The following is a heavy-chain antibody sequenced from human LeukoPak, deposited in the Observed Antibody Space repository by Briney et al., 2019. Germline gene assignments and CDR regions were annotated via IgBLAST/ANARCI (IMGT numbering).Heavy chain of an antibody. CDR3: TRADELLDYFDY. CDR1: GFTFGDYA. CDR2: IRSKAYGGTT. V-gene: IGHV3-49*04. J-gene: IGHJ4*02. Sequence: GGSLRLSRTASGFTFGDYAMSWVRQAPGKGLEWVGFIRSKAYGGTTEYAASVKGRLTISRDDSKSIAYLQMNSLKTEDTAVYYCTRADELLDYFDYWGQGTLVTVSS. D-gene: IGHD1-26*01.